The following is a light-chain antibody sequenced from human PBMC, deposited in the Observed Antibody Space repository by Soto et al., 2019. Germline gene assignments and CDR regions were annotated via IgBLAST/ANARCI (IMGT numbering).Light chain of an antibody. J-gene: IGLJ2*01. V-gene: IGLV2-14*01. Sequence: QSVLTQPASVSGSPGQSITISCTGTSSDVGGYNYVSCYQQHPGKAPKLMIYVVSNRHSGVSNRFSGSKSGNTASLTISGLQGEDEADYYCSSYTTSSTVVFGGGTMLTGL. CDR2: VVS. CDR1: SSDVGGYNY. CDR3: SSYTTSSTVV.